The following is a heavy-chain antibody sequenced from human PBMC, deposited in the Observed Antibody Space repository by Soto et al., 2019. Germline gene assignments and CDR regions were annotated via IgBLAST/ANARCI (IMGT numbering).Heavy chain of an antibody. J-gene: IGHJ4*02. V-gene: IGHV3-7*01. D-gene: IGHD2-15*01. Sequence: EVQLVESGGGLVQPGGSLRLSCVASGFIFSRHYMTWVRQAPGKGLESVAKIKPDGSESYYVDSVRCRFTLSRDNTKNSLSLQMNSLRVEDTAVYYCATEEWWRVEFWGQGTLVTVSS. CDR3: ATEEWWRVEF. CDR2: IKPDGSES. CDR1: GFIFSRHY.